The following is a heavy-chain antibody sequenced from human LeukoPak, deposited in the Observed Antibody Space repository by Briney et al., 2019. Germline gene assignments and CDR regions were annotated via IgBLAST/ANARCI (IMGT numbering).Heavy chain of an antibody. J-gene: IGHJ6*02. CDR1: GGSISSYY. CDR2: IYYSGST. Sequence: SETLSLTCTVSGGSISSYYWNWIRQPPGKGLEWIGYIYYSGSTNYNPSLKSRVTISVDTSKNQFSLKLSSVTAADTAVYYCARTGYYYYGMDVWGQGTTVTVSS. CDR3: ARTGYYYYGMDV. V-gene: IGHV4-59*01.